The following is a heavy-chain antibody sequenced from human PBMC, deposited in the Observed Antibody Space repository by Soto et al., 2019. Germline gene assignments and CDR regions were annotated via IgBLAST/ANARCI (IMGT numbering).Heavy chain of an antibody. V-gene: IGHV3-7*03. CDR3: ARDPGYYYDSSGSISLDY. D-gene: IGHD3-22*01. CDR2: IKQDGSEK. J-gene: IGHJ4*02. Sequence: GGSLRLSCAASGFTFSSYWMSWVRQAPGKGLEWVANIKQDGSEKYYVDSVKGRFTISRDNAKNSLYLQMNSLRAEDTAVYYCARDPGYYYDSSGSISLDYWGQGTLVTVSS. CDR1: GFTFSSYW.